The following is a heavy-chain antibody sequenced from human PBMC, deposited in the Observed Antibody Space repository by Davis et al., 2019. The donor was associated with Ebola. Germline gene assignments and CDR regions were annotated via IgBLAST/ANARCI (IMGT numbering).Heavy chain of an antibody. J-gene: IGHJ4*02. V-gene: IGHV4-59*03. CDR3: SERGSSV. CDR1: GGSFSGYY. CDR2: IYYTGSA. D-gene: IGHD3-10*01. Sequence: PSETLSLTCDVYGGSFSGYYWSWIRQPPGKRLEWIGSIYYTGSAYYNSSLASRATISVDTSKNQFSLKLTSVTAADTAMYYCSERGSSVWGQGTLVTVSS.